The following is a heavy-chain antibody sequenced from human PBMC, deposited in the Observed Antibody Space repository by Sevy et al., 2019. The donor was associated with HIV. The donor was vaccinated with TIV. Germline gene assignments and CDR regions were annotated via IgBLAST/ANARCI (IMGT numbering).Heavy chain of an antibody. Sequence: GESLKISCKGSGYSFTSYWIGWVRQMPGKGLEWMGIIYPGDSDTRYSPSFQGQVTISADKSINTAYLQWCSLKASDTAMYYCARQDPTYYYGMDVWGQGTTVTVSS. CDR1: GYSFTSYW. CDR3: ARQDPTYYYGMDV. D-gene: IGHD1-1*01. CDR2: IYPGDSDT. J-gene: IGHJ6*02. V-gene: IGHV5-51*01.